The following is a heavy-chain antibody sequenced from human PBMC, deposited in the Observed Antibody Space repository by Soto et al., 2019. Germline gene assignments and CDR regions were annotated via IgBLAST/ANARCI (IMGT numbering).Heavy chain of an antibody. D-gene: IGHD3-3*01. Sequence: ASVKVSCKASGHTFTSYGISWVRQAPGQGLEWMGWISAYNGNTNYAQKLQGRVTMTRNTSISTAYMELSSLRSEDTAVYYCARGTIFGVALKNNYYYGMDVWGQGTTVTVSS. V-gene: IGHV1-18*01. CDR1: GHTFTSYG. J-gene: IGHJ6*02. CDR2: ISAYNGNT. CDR3: ARGTIFGVALKNNYYYGMDV.